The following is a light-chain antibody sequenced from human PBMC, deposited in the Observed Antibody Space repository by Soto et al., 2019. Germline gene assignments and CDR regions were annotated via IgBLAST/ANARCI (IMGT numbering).Light chain of an antibody. V-gene: IGKV3-11*01. Sequence: EIVLTQSPATLSLSPGERATLSCRASQSVSSYLAWYQQKPGQAPRLLIYDSSNSATGIPARFSGSGAGTDFTRTISSLEPEDFAVYYCQQRSNWPVTFGQGTKLDIK. J-gene: IGKJ2*01. CDR2: DSS. CDR1: QSVSSY. CDR3: QQRSNWPVT.